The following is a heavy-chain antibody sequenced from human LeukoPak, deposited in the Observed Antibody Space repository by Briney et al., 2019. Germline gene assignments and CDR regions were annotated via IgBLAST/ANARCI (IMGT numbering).Heavy chain of an antibody. CDR3: ASHSSGYYNWFDP. V-gene: IGHV3-53*01. CDR2: IYSDGST. J-gene: IGHJ5*02. D-gene: IGHD3-22*01. CDR1: GFTFSSYW. Sequence: GGSLRLSCAASGFTFSSYWMSWVRQAPGKGLEWVSVIYSDGSTYYADSVKGRFTISRDNSKNTLYLQMNSLRAEDTAVYYCASHSSGYYNWFDPWGQGTLVTVSS.